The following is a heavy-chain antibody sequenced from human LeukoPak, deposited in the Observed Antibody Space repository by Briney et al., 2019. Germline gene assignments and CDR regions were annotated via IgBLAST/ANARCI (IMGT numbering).Heavy chain of an antibody. J-gene: IGHJ4*02. Sequence: SETLSLTCTLSGYSISSGYYWGWIRQPPGKGLEWIGSIYHSRSTYYNPSLKSRLTISVDTSKNQFSLKLSSVTAADTAVYYCARVSKVSGWYAGYWGEGTLVTVSS. CDR1: GYSISSGYY. CDR3: ARVSKVSGWYAGY. D-gene: IGHD6-19*01. V-gene: IGHV4-38-2*02. CDR2: IYHSRST.